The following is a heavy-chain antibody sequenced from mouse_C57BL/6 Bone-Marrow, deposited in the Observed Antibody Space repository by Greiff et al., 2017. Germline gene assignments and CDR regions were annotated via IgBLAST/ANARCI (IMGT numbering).Heavy chain of an antibody. CDR2: INPSTGGT. CDR3: AREDGWLLLLDY. CDR1: GYSFTGYY. D-gene: IGHD2-3*01. J-gene: IGHJ2*01. Sequence: VQLQQSGPELVKPGASVKLSCKASGYSFTGYYMNWVKQSPEKSLEWIGEINPSTGGTTYNQKFKAKATLTVDKSSSTAYMQLKSLTSEDSAVYYCAREDGWLLLLDYWGQGTTLTVSS. V-gene: IGHV1-42*01.